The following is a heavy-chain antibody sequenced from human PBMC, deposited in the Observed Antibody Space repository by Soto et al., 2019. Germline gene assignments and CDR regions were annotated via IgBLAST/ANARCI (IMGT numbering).Heavy chain of an antibody. CDR3: ARKGIAAAGHYYYYYYGMDV. CDR2: ISAYNGNT. J-gene: IGHJ6*02. V-gene: IGHV1-18*01. Sequence: ASVKVSCKASGYTFTSYGISWVRQAPGQGLEWMGWISAYNGNTNYAQKLQGRVTMTTDTSTSTAYMELRSLRSDDTAVYYCARKGIAAAGHYYYYYYGMDVWGQGTTVTVSS. CDR1: GYTFTSYG. D-gene: IGHD6-13*01.